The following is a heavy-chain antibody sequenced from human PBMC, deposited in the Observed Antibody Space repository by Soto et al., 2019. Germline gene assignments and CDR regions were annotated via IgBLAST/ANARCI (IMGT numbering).Heavy chain of an antibody. J-gene: IGHJ5*02. D-gene: IGHD3-22*01. CDR1: GDSVRSYY. Sequence: SETLSLTCTVSGDSVRSYYWSWIRQSPGKGLEWIGYIYYSGSTNYNPSLRSRVTISLDTSKNQFSLRLRSVTAADTAIYYCAREKYYYDSSGHYQGGLLDSWGQGTLVTVSS. V-gene: IGHV4-59*02. CDR2: IYYSGST. CDR3: AREKYYYDSSGHYQGGLLDS.